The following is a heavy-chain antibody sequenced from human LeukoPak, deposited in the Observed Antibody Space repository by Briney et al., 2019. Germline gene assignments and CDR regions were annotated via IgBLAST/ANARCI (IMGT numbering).Heavy chain of an antibody. CDR3: ARGSDYYYYMDV. J-gene: IGHJ6*03. V-gene: IGHV3-53*01. Sequence: PGGSLRLSCAASGFTVSSNYMSWVRQAPGKGLEWVSVIYSGGSTYYADSVKGRFTISRDNSKNTVFLQMNSLRAEDTAVYYCARGSDYYYYMDVWGKGTTVTISS. CDR2: IYSGGST. CDR1: GFTVSSNY.